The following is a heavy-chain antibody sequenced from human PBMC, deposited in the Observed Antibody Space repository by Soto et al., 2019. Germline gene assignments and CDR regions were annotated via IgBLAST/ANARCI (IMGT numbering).Heavy chain of an antibody. V-gene: IGHV2-5*02. CDR3: VHIRYGSGLFDY. Sequence: QITLKESGPTLVKPTQTLTLTCNFSGFSLSTSGVGVGWIRQPPGKALEWLALIDWDDDKRYSPSLKSRLTITTDTSKNQLVLTMPNMDPVDTATYYCVHIRYGSGLFDYWGQGTLVTVSS. CDR1: GFSLSTSGVG. J-gene: IGHJ4*02. D-gene: IGHD3-10*01. CDR2: IDWDDDK.